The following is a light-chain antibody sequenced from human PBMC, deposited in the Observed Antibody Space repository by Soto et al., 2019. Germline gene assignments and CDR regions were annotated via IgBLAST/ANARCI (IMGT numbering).Light chain of an antibody. J-gene: IGKJ2*01. CDR3: QQYYSTPPYT. CDR1: QSVLYSSNNKNY. CDR2: WAS. Sequence: IVMTQSPDSLAVSLGERATINCKSSQSVLYSSNNKNYLAWYQQKPGQSPKLLIYWASTRESGVPDRFSGSGSVTDFTLTISSLQADDVALYYCQQYYSTPPYTFGQRTKLEIK. V-gene: IGKV4-1*01.